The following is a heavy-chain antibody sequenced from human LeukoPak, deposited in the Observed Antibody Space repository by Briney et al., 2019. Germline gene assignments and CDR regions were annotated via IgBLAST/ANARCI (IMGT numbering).Heavy chain of an antibody. D-gene: IGHD3-10*01. CDR1: GGTFSSYA. J-gene: IGHJ3*02. CDR3: ARDRGRYYGSGSYYDAFDI. Sequence: ASVKVSCKASGGTFSSYAISWVRQAPGQGLEWMGGIIPIFGTANYAQKFQGRVTITADESTSTAYMELSSLRSEDTAVYYCARDRGRYYGSGSYYDAFDIWGQETMVTVSS. CDR2: IIPIFGTA. V-gene: IGHV1-69*01.